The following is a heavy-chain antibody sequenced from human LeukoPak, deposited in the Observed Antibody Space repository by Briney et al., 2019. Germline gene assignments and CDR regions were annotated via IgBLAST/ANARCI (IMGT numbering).Heavy chain of an antibody. CDR1: GFTFSSYA. V-gene: IGHV3-30-3*02. J-gene: IGHJ4*02. CDR2: ISYDGSNK. Sequence: GGSLRLSCAASGFTFSSYAMHWVRQAPGKGLEWVAVISYDGSNKYYADSVKGRFTISRDNSKNTLYLQMNSLRAEDTAVYYCAKSHVPTATGTGRYFDYWGQGTLVTVSS. D-gene: IGHD3-9*01. CDR3: AKSHVPTATGTGRYFDY.